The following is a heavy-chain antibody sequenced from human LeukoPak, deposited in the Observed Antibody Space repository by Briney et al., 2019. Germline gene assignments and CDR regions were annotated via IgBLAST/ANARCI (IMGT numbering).Heavy chain of an antibody. D-gene: IGHD2-2*01. J-gene: IGHJ5*02. Sequence: SETLSLTRAVYGGSFSGYYWSWIRQPPGKGLEWIGEINHSGSTNYNPSLKSRVTISVDTSKNQFSLKLSSVTAADTAVYYCARALGYCSSTSCYAWGQGTLVTVSS. CDR3: ARALGYCSSTSCYA. V-gene: IGHV4-34*01. CDR1: GGSFSGYY. CDR2: INHSGST.